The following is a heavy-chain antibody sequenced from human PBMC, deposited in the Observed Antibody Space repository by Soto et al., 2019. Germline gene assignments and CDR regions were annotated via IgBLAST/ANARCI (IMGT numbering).Heavy chain of an antibody. CDR3: ARGSFGDRWDFDY. Sequence: GGPLRLSGAAVGFPFIGCAMHWVRQATGKGLEWVSAIGTAGDTYYPGSVKGRFTISRENAKNSLYLQMNSLRAGDTAVYYCARGSFGDRWDFDYWGQGT. D-gene: IGHD3-16*01. J-gene: IGHJ4*02. V-gene: IGHV3-13*04. CDR1: GFPFIGCA. CDR2: IGTAGDT.